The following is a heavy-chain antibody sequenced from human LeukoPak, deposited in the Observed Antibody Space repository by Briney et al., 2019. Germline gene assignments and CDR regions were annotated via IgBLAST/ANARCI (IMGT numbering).Heavy chain of an antibody. CDR3: AKAWNYYDSSGYPRFDY. D-gene: IGHD3-22*01. CDR1: GFTFSSYG. CDR2: IWYDGSNK. J-gene: IGHJ4*02. V-gene: IGHV3-33*06. Sequence: GGSLRLSCAASGFTFSSYGMHWVRQAPGKGLEWVAVIWYDGSNKYYADSVKGRFTISRDNSKNTLYLQMNSLRAEDTAVYYCAKAWNYYDSSGYPRFDYWGQGTLVTVSS.